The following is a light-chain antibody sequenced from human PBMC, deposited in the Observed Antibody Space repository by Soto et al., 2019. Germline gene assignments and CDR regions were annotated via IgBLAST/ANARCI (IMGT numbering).Light chain of an antibody. CDR1: QSVSSSY. J-gene: IGKJ1*01. V-gene: IGKV3-20*01. Sequence: EIVLTQSPGTLSLSPGERATLSCRASQSVSSSYLAWYQQKPGQAPRLLFYDASRRATGIPDKFSASGSGTDFSLTISNLEPEDFAVYYCHQYSSSPWTFGQGTKVDIK. CDR2: DAS. CDR3: HQYSSSPWT.